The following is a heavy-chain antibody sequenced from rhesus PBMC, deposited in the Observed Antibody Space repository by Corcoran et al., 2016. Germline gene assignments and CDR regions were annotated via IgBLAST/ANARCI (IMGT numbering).Heavy chain of an antibody. V-gene: IGHV4S14*01. Sequence: QVQLQESGPGLVKPSETLSLTCAVSGYSISSGYYWGWIRQPPGKGLEWIGSIYGRGGSNYLNPSLRSRLPLSVGASENQFSLKLSAVTAADASVDYCAGVGSSWSEWDTVGTEWYFDLWGPGTPITISS. D-gene: IGHD5-42*01. J-gene: IGHJ2*01. CDR3: AGVGSSWSEWDTVGTEWYFDL. CDR1: GYSISSGYY. CDR2: IYGRGGSN.